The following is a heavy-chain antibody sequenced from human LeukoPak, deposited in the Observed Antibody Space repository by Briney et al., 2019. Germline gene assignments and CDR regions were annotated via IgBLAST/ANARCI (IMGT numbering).Heavy chain of an antibody. CDR1: GFTLSDYY. D-gene: IGHD3-10*01. Sequence: GGSLRLSCAASGFTLSDYYMSWIRQAPGKGLEWVSYISRSGSTTYYAGSVKSRFTISRDNSKNTLYLQMNSLSAEDTAVYYCAKEDQIRLGFGEFTAPYYFDYWGQGTLVTVSS. V-gene: IGHV3-11*04. J-gene: IGHJ4*02. CDR2: ISRSGSTT. CDR3: AKEDQIRLGFGEFTAPYYFDY.